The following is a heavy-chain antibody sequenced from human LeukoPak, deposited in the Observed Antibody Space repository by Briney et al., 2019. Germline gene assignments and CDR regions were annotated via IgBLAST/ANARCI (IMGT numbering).Heavy chain of an antibody. CDR1: GFTFSSYW. J-gene: IGHJ5*02. Sequence: GGSLRLSCAASGFTFSSYWMHCVRQAPGKGLVWVSRINSDGSSTSYADSVKGRFTISRDNAKNTLYLQMNSLRAEDTAVYYCARGVGYCSSTSCYWWFDPWGQGTLVTVSS. CDR2: INSDGSST. CDR3: ARGVGYCSSTSCYWWFDP. D-gene: IGHD2-2*01. V-gene: IGHV3-74*01.